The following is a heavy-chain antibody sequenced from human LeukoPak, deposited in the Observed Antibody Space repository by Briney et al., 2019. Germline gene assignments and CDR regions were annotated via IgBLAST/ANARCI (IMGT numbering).Heavy chain of an antibody. Sequence: GGSLRLSCAASGFTFSYYSMNWVRQAPGRGLEWVSCISSSSSLIFYSDSVGGRFTISRDNAKNLLYLHMNSLRVEDTAVYYCAKVDRGDYSSSPVPYYNYYMNVWGKGTTVTVSS. J-gene: IGHJ6*03. CDR3: AKVDRGDYSSSPVPYYNYYMNV. V-gene: IGHV3-21*01. CDR2: ISSSSSLI. CDR1: GFTFSYYS. D-gene: IGHD6-13*01.